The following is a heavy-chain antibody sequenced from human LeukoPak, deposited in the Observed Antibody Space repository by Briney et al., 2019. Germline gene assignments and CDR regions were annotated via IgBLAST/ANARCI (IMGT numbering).Heavy chain of an antibody. D-gene: IGHD6-19*01. J-gene: IGHJ4*02. Sequence: SETLSLTCTVSGGSISSSGYYWGWIRQPPGKGLEWIGSIYYSGSTYYNPSLKSRVTISVDTSKNQFSLKLSSVTAADTAVYYCARRGREWLGRNFDYWGQGTLVTVSS. CDR1: GGSISSSGYY. CDR3: ARRGREWLGRNFDY. V-gene: IGHV4-39*01. CDR2: IYYSGST.